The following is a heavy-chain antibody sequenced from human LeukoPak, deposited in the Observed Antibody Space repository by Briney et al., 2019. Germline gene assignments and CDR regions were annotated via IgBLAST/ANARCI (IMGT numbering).Heavy chain of an antibody. CDR3: VRYNYGSGSYLFDY. Sequence: TSETLSLTCTVSGGSISSSTYYWGWIRQPPGKGLEWIGSIYYSGSTYYNPSLKSRVTISVDTSKNQFSLKLSSVTAADTAVYYCVRYNYGSGSYLFDYWGQGTLVTVSS. CDR2: IYYSGST. V-gene: IGHV4-39*01. J-gene: IGHJ4*02. CDR1: GGSISSSTYY. D-gene: IGHD3-10*01.